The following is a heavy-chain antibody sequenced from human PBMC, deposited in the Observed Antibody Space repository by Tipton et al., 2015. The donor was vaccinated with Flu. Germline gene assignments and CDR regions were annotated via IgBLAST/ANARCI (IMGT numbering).Heavy chain of an antibody. D-gene: IGHD5-12*01. CDR2: INHSGST. Sequence: TLSLTCAVYGVSFSGYYWSWIRQPPGKGLEWIGEINHSGSTNYNPSLKSRVTISVDTSKNQFSLKLSSVTAADTAVYYCARGYSGYRRPSYYMDVWGKGTTVTVSS. CDR1: GVSFSGYY. CDR3: ARGYSGYRRPSYYMDV. V-gene: IGHV4-34*01. J-gene: IGHJ6*03.